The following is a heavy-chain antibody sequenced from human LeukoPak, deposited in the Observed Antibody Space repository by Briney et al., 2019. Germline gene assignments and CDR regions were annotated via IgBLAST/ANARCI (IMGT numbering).Heavy chain of an antibody. CDR1: GSSVFSNY. V-gene: IGHV3-53*01. J-gene: IGHJ3*02. D-gene: IGHD2-21*01. CDR3: ARIYGNSTIADAFDI. CDR2: SYRRDTT. Sequence: TGGSLRLSWAASGSSVFSNYRTWVGQAPGKGLDWVAVSYRRDTTFYADAVKGRFIISTDSSRKTVYLQMNSLRVDDTAMYYCARIYGNSTIADAFDIWGQGTMVIVSS.